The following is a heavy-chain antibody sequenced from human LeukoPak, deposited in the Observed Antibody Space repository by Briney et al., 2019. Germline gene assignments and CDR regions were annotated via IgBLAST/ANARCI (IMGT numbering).Heavy chain of an antibody. J-gene: IGHJ4*02. V-gene: IGHV3-23*01. D-gene: IGHD2-8*01. CDR2: ISDSGDYT. CDR1: GFTFSSYA. CDR3: AKDTSIGKYCTSGVCSPFDY. Sequence: PGGSLRLSCAGSGFTFSSYAMSWVRQAPGKGLEWVSAISDSGDYTYYADAVKGRFTISRDKSKNTLYLHVNSLRAEDTAVYYCAKDTSIGKYCTSGVCSPFDYWGQGTLVTVSS.